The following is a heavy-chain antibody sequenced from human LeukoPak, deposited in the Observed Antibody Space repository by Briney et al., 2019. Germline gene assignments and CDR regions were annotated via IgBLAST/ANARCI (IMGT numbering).Heavy chain of an antibody. CDR3: ARDSGFGELTFDY. D-gene: IGHD3-10*01. J-gene: IGHJ4*02. CDR1: GYSFTAYY. V-gene: IGHV1-2*02. Sequence: ASVKVSCKASGYSFTAYYMHWVRQAPGQGLEWMGWINPNSGGTNYAQKFQDRVTMTRDTSISTAYMELSRLRSDDTAVYYCARDSGFGELTFDYWGQGTLVTVSS. CDR2: INPNSGGT.